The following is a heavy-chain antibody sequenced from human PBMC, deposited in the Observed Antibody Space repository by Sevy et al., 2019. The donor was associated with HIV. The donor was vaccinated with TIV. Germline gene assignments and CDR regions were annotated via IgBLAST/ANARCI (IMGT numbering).Heavy chain of an antibody. V-gene: IGHV4-59*08. CDR3: AGENAWGRGYS. Sequence: SLTCTVSGGSITSLYGNWIRQPPGKGLEWIANIYYNGHINYNPSLKSRVTLSLDTSKNQFSLRLSSVTAADTAMYYCAGENAWGRGYSWGQGALVTVSS. D-gene: IGHD1-26*01. CDR2: IYYNGHI. CDR1: GGSITSLY. J-gene: IGHJ4*02.